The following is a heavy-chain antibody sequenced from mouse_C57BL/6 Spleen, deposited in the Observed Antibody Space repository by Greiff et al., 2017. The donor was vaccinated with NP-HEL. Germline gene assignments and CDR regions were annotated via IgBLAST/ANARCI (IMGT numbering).Heavy chain of an antibody. V-gene: IGHV1-64*01. J-gene: IGHJ2*01. CDR3: ARSLYGSSPYFDY. Sequence: VQLQQPGAELVKPGASVKLSCTASGYTFTSYWMHWVKQRPGQGLEWIVMIHPNSGSTNYNEKFKSKATLTVDKSSSTAYMQLSSLTSEDSAVYYCARSLYGSSPYFDYWGQGTTLTVSS. D-gene: IGHD1-1*01. CDR2: IHPNSGST. CDR1: GYTFTSYW.